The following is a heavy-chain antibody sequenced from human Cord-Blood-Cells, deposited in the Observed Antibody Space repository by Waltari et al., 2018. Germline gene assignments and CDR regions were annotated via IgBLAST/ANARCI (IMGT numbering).Heavy chain of an antibody. CDR2: INHSGSN. CDR1: GGSFSGYY. Sequence: QVQLQQWGAGLLKPSETLSLTCAVYGGSFSGYYWSWIRQPPGKGLEWIGEINHSGSNNHNPSLKSRVTISVDTSKNQFSLKLSSVTAADTAVYYCARADHSNYFDYWGQGTLVTVSS. V-gene: IGHV4-34*01. J-gene: IGHJ4*02. D-gene: IGHD4-4*01. CDR3: ARADHSNYFDY.